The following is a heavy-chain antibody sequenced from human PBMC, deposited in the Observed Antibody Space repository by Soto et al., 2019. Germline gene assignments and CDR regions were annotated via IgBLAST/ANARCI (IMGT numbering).Heavy chain of an antibody. D-gene: IGHD2-15*01. CDR2: ISGSGGST. V-gene: IGHV3-23*01. J-gene: IGHJ5*02. CDR3: AKGVPRDIVVVVAATPHWFDP. Sequence: GGSLRLSCAASGFTFSSYAMSWVRQAPGKGLEWVSAISGSGGSTYYADSVKGRFTISRDNSKNTLYLQMNSPRAEDTAVYYCAKGVPRDIVVVVAATPHWFDPWGQGTLVTVSS. CDR1: GFTFSSYA.